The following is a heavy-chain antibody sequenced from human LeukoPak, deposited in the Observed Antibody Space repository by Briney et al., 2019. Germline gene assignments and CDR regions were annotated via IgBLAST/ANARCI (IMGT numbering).Heavy chain of an antibody. J-gene: IGHJ4*02. CDR1: GFTFSGYW. CDR3: VRDLILVWTPGDDFDF. V-gene: IGHV3-74*01. D-gene: IGHD3-16*01. CDR2: INEDASII. Sequence: PGGSLRLSCAASGFTFSGYWMHWVRQAPGKGLEWVSRINEDASIITYADSVKGRFIISRDNTKNSLYLQMNRLRAEDTAVYYCVRDLILVWTPGDDFDFWGQGTLVTVSS.